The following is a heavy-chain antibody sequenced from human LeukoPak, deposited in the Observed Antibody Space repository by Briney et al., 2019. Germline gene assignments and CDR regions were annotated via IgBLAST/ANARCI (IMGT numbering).Heavy chain of an antibody. J-gene: IGHJ4*02. CDR3: ARHISSGGTYAHFDY. CDR1: GGSISSSY. CDR2: IHYNGIT. Sequence: SETLSLTCTVSGGSISSSYWSWIRQPAGKGLEWIGYIHYNGITNYSPSLKSRVTMSLDTSKNQVSLKLNSVSAADTAVYYCARHISSGGTYAHFDYWGQGTLVTVSS. V-gene: IGHV4-59*08. D-gene: IGHD1-26*01.